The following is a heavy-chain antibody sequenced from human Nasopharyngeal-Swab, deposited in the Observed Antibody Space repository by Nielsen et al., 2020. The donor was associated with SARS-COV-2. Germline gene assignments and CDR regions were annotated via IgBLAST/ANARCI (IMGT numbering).Heavy chain of an antibody. CDR3: ARGRDYSGSSLDVTYYFDY. V-gene: IGHV7-4-1*02. CDR2: INTNTGNP. Sequence: WVRQAPGQRLEWMGWINTNTGNPTYAQGFTGRFVFSLDTSVSTAYLQISSLKAEDTAVYYCARGRDYSGSSLDVTYYFDYWGQGTLVTVSS. J-gene: IGHJ4*02. D-gene: IGHD1-26*01.